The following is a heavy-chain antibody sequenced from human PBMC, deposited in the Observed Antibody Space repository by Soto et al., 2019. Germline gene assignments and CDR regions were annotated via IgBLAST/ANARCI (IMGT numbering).Heavy chain of an antibody. J-gene: IGHJ4*02. CDR1: GYTFTSYG. CDR2: ISAYNGNT. Sequence: ASVKVSCKASGYTFTSYGISWVRQAPGQGPEWMGWISAYNGNTNYAQKLQGRVTMTTDTSTSTAYMELRSLRSDYTAVYYGARNHGREGDTPFDFWGQGTLVTVSS. D-gene: IGHD3-10*02. V-gene: IGHV1-18*01. CDR3: ARNHGREGDTPFDF.